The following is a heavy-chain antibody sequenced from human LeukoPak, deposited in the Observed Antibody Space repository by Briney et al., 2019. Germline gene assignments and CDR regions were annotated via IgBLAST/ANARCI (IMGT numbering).Heavy chain of an antibody. V-gene: IGHV1-2*02. J-gene: IGHJ4*02. CDR2: INPNSGGT. CDR1: GYTFTGYY. CDR3: ARGGSAGITPCRY. D-gene: IGHD3-10*01. Sequence: ASVKVSHKASGYTFTGYYIHWVRQAPGQGLEWMGWINPNSGGTKYAQKFQGRVTMTRDTSISTAYMELSRLKSDDTAVHYCARGGSAGITPCRYWGQGTLVTVSS.